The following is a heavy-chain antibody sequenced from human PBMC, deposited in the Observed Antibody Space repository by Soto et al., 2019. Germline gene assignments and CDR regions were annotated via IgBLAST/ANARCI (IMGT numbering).Heavy chain of an antibody. CDR1: GGTFSSYT. CDR2: IIPIFGTA. D-gene: IGHD3-3*01. J-gene: IGHJ6*02. CDR3: ARAYYDFWSGYYEVSRVVGNYYYGMDV. Sequence: QVQLVQSGAEVQKPGSSVKVSCKASGGTFSSYTISWVRQAPGQGLEWMGGIIPIFGTANYAQKFQGRVTITADESTSTAYMELSSLRSEDTAVYYCARAYYDFWSGYYEVSRVVGNYYYGMDVWGQGTTVTVSS. V-gene: IGHV1-69*01.